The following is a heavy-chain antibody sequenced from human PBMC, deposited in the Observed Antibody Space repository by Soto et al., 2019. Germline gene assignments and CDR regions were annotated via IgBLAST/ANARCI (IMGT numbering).Heavy chain of an antibody. D-gene: IGHD4-4*01. CDR3: ARDHHNYEVGSWFDP. Sequence: QVQLQESGPGLVKPSETLSLTCTVSGGSVSSGSYYWSWIRQPPGKGLEWIGYIYYSGSTNYNPSPKRRVTISVDTSKNQFSLKPSSVTAAETAVYYCARDHHNYEVGSWFDPWGQGTLVTVSS. J-gene: IGHJ5*02. CDR2: IYYSGST. V-gene: IGHV4-61*01. CDR1: GGSVSSGSYY.